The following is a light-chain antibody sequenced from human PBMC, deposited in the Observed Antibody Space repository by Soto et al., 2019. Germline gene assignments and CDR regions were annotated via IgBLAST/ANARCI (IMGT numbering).Light chain of an antibody. CDR2: GAS. CDR3: QQYNNWPLT. Sequence: EIVMTQSPATLSVSPGERATLSCRASQSVSSNLAWYQQEPGQAPRLLIYGASTRATGIPVRFSGSGSGTDFTLTISSLQSEDFAVYYCQQYNNWPLTFGGGTKVEIK. V-gene: IGKV3-15*01. J-gene: IGKJ4*01. CDR1: QSVSSN.